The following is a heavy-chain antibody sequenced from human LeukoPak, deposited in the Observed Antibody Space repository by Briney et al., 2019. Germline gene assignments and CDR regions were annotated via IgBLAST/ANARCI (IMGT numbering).Heavy chain of an antibody. J-gene: IGHJ4*02. CDR3: ARLSTVTAQSYHY. CDR1: GYTFSNYW. Sequence: GESLKISCKGSGYTFSNYWIAWVRQLPGKGLEWMGIIYPGDSDTRYSPSFQGQVTMSADKSISTAYLQWSSLKASDTAIYYCARLSTVTAQSYHYWGQGTLVTVSS. CDR2: IYPGDSDT. D-gene: IGHD4-17*01. V-gene: IGHV5-51*01.